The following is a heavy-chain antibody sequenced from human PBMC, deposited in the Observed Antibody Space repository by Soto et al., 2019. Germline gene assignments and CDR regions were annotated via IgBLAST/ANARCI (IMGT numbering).Heavy chain of an antibody. CDR3: VREDSFRDSSAP. CDR2: IDASGGYT. J-gene: IGHJ5*02. Sequence: PGGSLRLSCAASGFTFTDYAMSWVRQAPGKGLEWVSLIDASGGYTYYADSVKGRFTISRDNSRNTLYLQMNSLRAEDTAVYYCVREDSFRDSSAPWGQGTLVTVSS. V-gene: IGHV3-23*01. D-gene: IGHD3-22*01. CDR1: GFTFTDYA.